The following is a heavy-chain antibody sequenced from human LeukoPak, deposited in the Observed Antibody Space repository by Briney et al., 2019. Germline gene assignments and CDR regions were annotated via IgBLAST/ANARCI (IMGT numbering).Heavy chain of an antibody. V-gene: IGHV3-23*01. D-gene: IGHD4-23*01. CDR1: GFTFRSHS. Sequence: GGSLRLSCVVSGFTFRSHSMNWVRQAPGKGLEWLSLISGSGGTTFYADSVRGRFTISRGNSRNTLYLQMNSLRADDTAIYYCARESRSVVTRYFQHWGQGTLVTVSS. CDR2: ISGSGGTT. J-gene: IGHJ1*01. CDR3: ARESRSVVTRYFQH.